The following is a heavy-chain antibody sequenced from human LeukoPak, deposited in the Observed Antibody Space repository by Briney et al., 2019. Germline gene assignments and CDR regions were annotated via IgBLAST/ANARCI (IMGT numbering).Heavy chain of an antibody. J-gene: IGHJ6*03. V-gene: IGHV1-24*01. D-gene: IGHD2-2*02. Sequence: GASVKVSCKVSGYTLTELSMHWVRQAPGKGLEWMGGFDPEDGETIYAQKFQGRVTITADESTSTAYMELSSLRSEDTAVYYCARGVVVVPAAIQEHYYYYMDVWGKGTTVTVSS. CDR3: ARGVVVVPAAIQEHYYYYMDV. CDR1: GYTLTELS. CDR2: FDPEDGET.